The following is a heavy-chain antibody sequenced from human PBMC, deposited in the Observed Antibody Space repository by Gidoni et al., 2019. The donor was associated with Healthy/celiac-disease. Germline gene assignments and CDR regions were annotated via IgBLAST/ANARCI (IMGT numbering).Heavy chain of an antibody. J-gene: IGHJ6*02. CDR2: ISGSGGST. CDR3: AKDLSYYYYGMDV. Sequence: EVQLLESGGGLVKPGGSLRLSCAASGFTFSSYAMSWVRQAPGKGLEWVSAISGSGGSTYYADSVKGRFTISRDNSKNTLYLQMNSLRAEDTAVYYCAKDLSYYYYGMDVWGQGTTVTVSS. CDR1: GFTFSSYA. V-gene: IGHV3-23*01.